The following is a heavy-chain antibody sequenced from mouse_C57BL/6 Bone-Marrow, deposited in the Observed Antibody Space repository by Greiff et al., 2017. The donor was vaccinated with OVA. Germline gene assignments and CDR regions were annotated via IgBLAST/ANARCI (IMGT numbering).Heavy chain of an antibody. CDR2: ISSGGSYT. Sequence: EVKLMESGGDLVKPGGSLKLSCAASGFTFSSYGMSWVRQTPDKRLEWVATISSGGSYTYYPDSVKGRFTISRDNAKNTRYLQMSSLKSEDTAMYYCARHGDYWGQGTTLTVSS. CDR1: GFTFSSYG. J-gene: IGHJ2*01. CDR3: ARHGDY. V-gene: IGHV5-6*01.